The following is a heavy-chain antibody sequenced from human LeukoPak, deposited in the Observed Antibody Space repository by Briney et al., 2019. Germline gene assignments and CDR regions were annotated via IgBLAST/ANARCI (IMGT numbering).Heavy chain of an antibody. J-gene: IGHJ6*02. CDR2: INPNSGGT. Sequence: ASVKVSCKASGYTFSSYNMHWVRQAPGQGLEWMGWINPNSGGTNYAQKFQGRVTMTRDTSISTAYMELSRLRSDDTAVYYCASRSELVATTENQYYYYYYGMDVWGQGTTVTVSS. CDR3: ASRSELVATTENQYYYYYYGMDV. D-gene: IGHD5-12*01. CDR1: GYTFSSYN. V-gene: IGHV1-2*02.